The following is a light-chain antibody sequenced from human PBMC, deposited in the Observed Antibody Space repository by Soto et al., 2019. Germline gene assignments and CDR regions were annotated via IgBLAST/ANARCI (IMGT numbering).Light chain of an antibody. CDR1: QGSSSY. J-gene: IGKJ1*01. Sequence: EIQMTQSPSFLSASVVDIVTITGRASQGSSSYLAWYQQKPGKDPKILIFDASNFESGVPSRFSGGGSGTEFPLTISSLQPDDFATYYCMQYNTYREVGQGNPVDI. CDR3: MQYNTYRE. V-gene: IGKV1-9*01. CDR2: DAS.